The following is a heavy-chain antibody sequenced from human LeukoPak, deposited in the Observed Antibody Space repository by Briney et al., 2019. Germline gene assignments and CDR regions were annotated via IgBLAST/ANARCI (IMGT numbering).Heavy chain of an antibody. D-gene: IGHD3-16*01. J-gene: IGHJ6*02. CDR1: GDSVSTNTGV. CDR3: ARDLWRDWRPIYDLDV. CDR2: TYYRSKWYR. V-gene: IGHV6-1*01. Sequence: SQTLSLTCAISGDSVSTNTGVWNWIRLSPSRGLEWLGRTYYRSKWYRDYAESVKSRITINPDTSKNQFSLQLNSVTPEDTAVYYCARDLWRDWRPIYDLDVWGQGSTVAVSS.